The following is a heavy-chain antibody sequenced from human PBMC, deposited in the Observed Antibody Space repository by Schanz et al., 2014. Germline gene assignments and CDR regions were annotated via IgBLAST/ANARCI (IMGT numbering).Heavy chain of an antibody. CDR1: GFTFSSYA. CDR2: LSGSGGST. Sequence: EGQLAESGGGLVQPGGSLRLSCAASGFTFSSYAMSWVRQAPGKGLEWVSALSGSGGSTYYADSVKGRFTISRDNSKNTLYLHMNTLRSEDTAVYYCAKDSTHIDIVLVPTAIDYWGQGTLVTVSS. D-gene: IGHD2-2*01. V-gene: IGHV3-23*04. CDR3: AKDSTHIDIVLVPTAIDY. J-gene: IGHJ4*02.